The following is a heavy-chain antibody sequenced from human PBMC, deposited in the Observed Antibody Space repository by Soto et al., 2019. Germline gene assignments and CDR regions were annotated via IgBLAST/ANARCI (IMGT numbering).Heavy chain of an antibody. J-gene: IGHJ4*02. CDR2: IYHSGST. CDR1: GGSISSSNW. V-gene: IGHV4-4*02. CDR3: ASKGYCSSTSCKTPIDY. Sequence: SETLSLTCAVSGGSISSSNWWSWVRQPPGKGLEWIGEIYHSGSTNYNPSLKSRVTISVDKSKNQFSLKMSSVTAADTAVYYCASKGYCSSTSCKTPIDYWGQGTLVTVSS. D-gene: IGHD2-2*01.